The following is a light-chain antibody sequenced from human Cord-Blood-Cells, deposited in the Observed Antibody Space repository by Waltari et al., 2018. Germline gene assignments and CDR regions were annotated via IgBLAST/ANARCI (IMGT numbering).Light chain of an antibody. CDR3: MQALQTPPT. CDR1: QSLLHSNGYNY. J-gene: IGKJ1*01. V-gene: IGKV2-28*01. Sequence: DVVMTQSPLSLPVTPGAPASISCRSSQSLLHSNGYNYLDWYLQKPGQSPQLLIYFGSNRASGVPDRFSGSGSGTDFTLKISRVEAEDVGVYYCMQALQTPPTFGQGTKVEIK. CDR2: FGS.